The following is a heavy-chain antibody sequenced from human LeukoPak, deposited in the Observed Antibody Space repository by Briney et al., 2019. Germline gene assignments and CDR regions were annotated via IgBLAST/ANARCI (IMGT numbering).Heavy chain of an antibody. J-gene: IGHJ4*02. Sequence: GGSLRLSCAASGFTFDDYAMHWVRQAPGKGLEWVSGISWNSGSIGYADSVKGRFTISRDNAKNSLYLQMNSLRAEDTALYYCAKGECSGGTCYEYYFDYWGQGTLVTVSS. D-gene: IGHD2-15*01. CDR1: GFTFDDYA. CDR2: ISWNSGSI. CDR3: AKGECSGGTCYEYYFDY. V-gene: IGHV3-9*01.